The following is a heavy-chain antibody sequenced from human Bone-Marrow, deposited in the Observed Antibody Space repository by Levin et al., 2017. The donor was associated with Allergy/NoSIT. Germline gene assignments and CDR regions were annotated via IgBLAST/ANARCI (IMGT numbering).Heavy chain of an antibody. V-gene: IGHV3-30*04. J-gene: IGHJ4*02. CDR2: ISSHGRNK. D-gene: IGHD3-10*01. Sequence: PGGSLRLSCAASGITFSNSAMHWVRQAPGKGLEWVTFISSHGRNKYYPESVKGRFTISRDNAKKVVYLQMNNLTTEDTATYYCWDSGNHWGQGTPVTVSS. CDR3: WDSGNH. CDR1: GITFSNSA.